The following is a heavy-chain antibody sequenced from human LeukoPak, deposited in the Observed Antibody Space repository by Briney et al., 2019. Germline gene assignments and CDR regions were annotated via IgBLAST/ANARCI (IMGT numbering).Heavy chain of an antibody. CDR1: GYTFTSYD. V-gene: IGHV1-8*01. CDR2: MNPNSGNT. Sequence: ASVKVSRKASGYTFTSYDINWVRQATGQGLEWMGWMNPNSGNTGYAQKFQGRVTMTRNTSISTAYMELSSLRSEDTAVYYCARGPRLGTVLFYYMDVWGKGTTVTVSS. J-gene: IGHJ6*03. D-gene: IGHD3-16*01. CDR3: ARGPRLGTVLFYYMDV.